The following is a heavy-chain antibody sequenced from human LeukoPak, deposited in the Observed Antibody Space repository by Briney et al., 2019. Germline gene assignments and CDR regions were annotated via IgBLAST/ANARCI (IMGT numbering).Heavy chain of an antibody. J-gene: IGHJ6*03. Sequence: PSETLSLTCTVSGYSISSGYYWGWIRQPPGKGLEWIGSIYYSGSTYYNPSLKSRVTISVDTSKNQFSLKLSSVTAADTAVYYCASRGGWEEWFGELFAYYYYMDVWGKGTTVTVSS. V-gene: IGHV4-38-2*02. CDR3: ASRGGWEEWFGELFAYYYYMDV. CDR2: IYYSGST. CDR1: GYSISSGYY. D-gene: IGHD3-10*01.